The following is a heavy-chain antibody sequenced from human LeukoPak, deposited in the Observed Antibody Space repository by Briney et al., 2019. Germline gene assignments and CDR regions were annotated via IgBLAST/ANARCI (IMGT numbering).Heavy chain of an antibody. CDR1: GGSISSSGYY. CDR3: ARLEMATINFDE. V-gene: IGHV4-39*01. CDR2: FSYSGNT. D-gene: IGHD5-24*01. Sequence: SETLSLTCTVSGGSISSSGYYWGWIRQPPGKGLEWIGRFSYSGNTYYNLSLRSRVTISVDTSKNQFSLKLRSVTAADTAVYYCARLEMATINFDEWGQGTQVTVSS. J-gene: IGHJ4*02.